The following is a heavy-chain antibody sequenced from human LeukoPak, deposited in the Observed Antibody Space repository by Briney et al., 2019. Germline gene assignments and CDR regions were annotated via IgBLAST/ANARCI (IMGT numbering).Heavy chain of an antibody. D-gene: IGHD5-18*01. CDR3: ASTWIQLWSGDY. Sequence: ASVKVSCKASGYTFTSYGISWVRQAPGQGLEWMGWISAYNGNTNYAQKLQGRVTMTTDTSTSTAYMELRSMSSEDTAVYCCASTWIQLWSGDYWGQGTVVTVS. J-gene: IGHJ4*02. V-gene: IGHV1-18*01. CDR2: ISAYNGNT. CDR1: GYTFTSYG.